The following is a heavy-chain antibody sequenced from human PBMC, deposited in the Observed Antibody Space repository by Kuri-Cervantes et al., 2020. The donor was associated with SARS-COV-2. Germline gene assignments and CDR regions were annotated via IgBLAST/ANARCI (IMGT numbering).Heavy chain of an antibody. V-gene: IGHV4-34*01. Sequence: GSLTLSCAVYGGSFSGYYWSWIRQPPGKGLEWIGEINHSGSTNYNPSLKSRVTISVDTSKNQFSLQLSSVTAADTAVYYCAREVYYYDSRRGGPDAGMDVWGQGTTVTVSS. J-gene: IGHJ6*02. D-gene: IGHD3-22*01. CDR3: AREVYYYDSRRGGPDAGMDV. CDR2: INHSGST. CDR1: GGSFSGYY.